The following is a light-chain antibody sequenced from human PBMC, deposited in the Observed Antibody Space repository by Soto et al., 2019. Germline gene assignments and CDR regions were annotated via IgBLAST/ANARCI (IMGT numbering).Light chain of an antibody. Sequence: EIVMTQSPATLSVSPGERATLSCRASQSVSSNLAWYQKKPGQAPRLLIYGASTRATDIPARFSGSGSGTEFTLTISSLQSEDFAVYYCQQYNNWPGTFGPGTKVDIK. CDR2: GAS. CDR3: QQYNNWPGT. V-gene: IGKV3D-15*01. CDR1: QSVSSN. J-gene: IGKJ3*01.